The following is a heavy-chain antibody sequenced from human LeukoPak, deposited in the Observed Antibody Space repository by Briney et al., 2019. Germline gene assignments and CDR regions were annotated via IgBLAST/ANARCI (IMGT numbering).Heavy chain of an antibody. CDR3: AKAEEMGKIFGRGFEY. CDR2: INHSGST. CDR1: GGSFSGYY. D-gene: IGHD5-24*01. Sequence: SETLSLTCAVYGGSFSGYYWSWIRQPPGKGLEWIGEINHSGSTNYNPSLKSRVTISVDTSKNQFSLKLSSVTAADTAVYYCAKAEEMGKIFGRGFEYLGQGTLVTVSS. V-gene: IGHV4-34*01. J-gene: IGHJ4*02.